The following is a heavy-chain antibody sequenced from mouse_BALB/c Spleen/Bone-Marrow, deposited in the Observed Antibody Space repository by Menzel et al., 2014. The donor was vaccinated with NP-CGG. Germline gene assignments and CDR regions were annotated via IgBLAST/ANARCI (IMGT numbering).Heavy chain of an antibody. CDR3: ARLLLYYYAMDY. D-gene: IGHD1-1*01. J-gene: IGHJ4*01. CDR2: INPYNGGI. CDR1: GYSFTGHT. Sequence: VQLKESGPELVKPGASMKISCKASGYSFTGHTMNWVKQSHGKNLEWIGLINPYNGGINYNQKFKDKATLTVDRSSSTAYMELLSLTSEDSAVYYCARLLLYYYAMDYWGQGTSVTVSS. V-gene: IGHV1-25*01.